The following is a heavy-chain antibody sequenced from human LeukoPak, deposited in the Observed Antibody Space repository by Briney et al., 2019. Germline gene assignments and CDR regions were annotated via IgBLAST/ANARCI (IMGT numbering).Heavy chain of an antibody. CDR1: GFTFTNYG. Sequence: LAGGSLRLSCAASGFTFTNYGIQWARQAPGKGLEWVAFIQYDGSKEHYADSVKGRFTISRDNSKNTLFLQMNSLRAEDTAVYYCAKDPHSRSSVWGYFDNWGQGTLVTVSS. D-gene: IGHD6-6*01. CDR3: AKDPHSRSSVWGYFDN. J-gene: IGHJ4*02. V-gene: IGHV3-30*02. CDR2: IQYDGSKE.